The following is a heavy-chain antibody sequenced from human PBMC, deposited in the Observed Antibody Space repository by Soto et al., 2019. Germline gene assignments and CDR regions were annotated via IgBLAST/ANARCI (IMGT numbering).Heavy chain of an antibody. CDR2: INPFFGTA. Sequence: QVQLVQSGAEVKKPGSSVKVSCKASGGTFSSYAISWVRQAPGQGLEWMGGINPFFGTADYAQKFQGRVTITADESTRTAYMELSSLRSEDTAVYYCASHSGSSPEGRYYYGMDVWGQGTTVTVSS. CDR3: ASHSGSSPEGRYYYGMDV. CDR1: GGTFSSYA. V-gene: IGHV1-69*12. J-gene: IGHJ6*02. D-gene: IGHD1-26*01.